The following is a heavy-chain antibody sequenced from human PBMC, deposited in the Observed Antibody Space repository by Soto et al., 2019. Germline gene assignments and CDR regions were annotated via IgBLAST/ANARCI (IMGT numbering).Heavy chain of an antibody. V-gene: IGHV3-21*01. D-gene: IGHD5-18*01. CDR1: GFTFSSYS. J-gene: IGHJ4*01. Sequence: GGSLRLSCAASGFTFSSYSMNWVRQAPGKGLEWVSSISSSSSYIYYADSLKGRFTISRDNAKNSLYLQMNSLRAEDTAVYYCARELNTDLYSYGIFDYWGQGTLVTVSS. CDR3: ARELNTDLYSYGIFDY. CDR2: ISSSSSYI.